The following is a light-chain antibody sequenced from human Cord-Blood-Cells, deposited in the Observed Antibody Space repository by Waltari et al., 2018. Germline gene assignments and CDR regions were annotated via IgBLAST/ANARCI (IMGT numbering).Light chain of an antibody. Sequence: DIQMTQSPSTLSASVGDRVTITCRASQSISSWLAWYQQKPGKAPKLLIYKACSLESGVPSRFSGSGSGTEFTLTISSLQPDDFVTYYCQQYNSYWTFGQGTKVEIK. CDR2: KAC. J-gene: IGKJ1*01. V-gene: IGKV1-5*03. CDR1: QSISSW. CDR3: QQYNSYWT.